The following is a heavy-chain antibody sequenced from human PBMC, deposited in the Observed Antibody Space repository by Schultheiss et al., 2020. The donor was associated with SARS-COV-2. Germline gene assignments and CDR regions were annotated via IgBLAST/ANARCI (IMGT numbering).Heavy chain of an antibody. Sequence: SETLSLTCTVSGGSISSYYWSWIRQHPGKGLEWIGYIYYSGSTYYNPSLKSRVTISVDTSKNQFSLKLSSVTAADTAVYYCARDPQGDTAMVLPYYYYGMDVWGQGTTVTVSS. V-gene: IGHV4-59*12. D-gene: IGHD5-18*01. CDR1: GGSISSYY. J-gene: IGHJ6*02. CDR3: ARDPQGDTAMVLPYYYYGMDV. CDR2: IYYSGST.